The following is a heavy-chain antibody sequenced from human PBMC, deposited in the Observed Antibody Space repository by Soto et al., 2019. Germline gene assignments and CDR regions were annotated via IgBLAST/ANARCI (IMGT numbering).Heavy chain of an antibody. V-gene: IGHV3-48*03. CDR2: ISTSGSTV. CDR1: RFTFSTYE. Sequence: PGGSLRLSCAASRFTFSTYEMNWVRQAPGKGLEWVSYISTSGSTVYYADSVKGRFTISRDNTRNSLYLQMSSLRDEDTALYYCVRYCSTTLCNGVATRTCDYWHQGTLVTVAS. J-gene: IGHJ4*02. D-gene: IGHD2-2*01. CDR3: VRYCSTTLCNGVATRTCDY.